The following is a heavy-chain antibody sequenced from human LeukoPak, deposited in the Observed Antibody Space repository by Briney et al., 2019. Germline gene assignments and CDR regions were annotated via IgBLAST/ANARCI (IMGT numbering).Heavy chain of an antibody. V-gene: IGHV1-46*01. D-gene: IGHD1-1*01. CDR1: GNTFIGYW. Sequence: ASVKVSCKASGNTFIGYWIHWVRQAPGQGLEWMGAINPRGDATIGAQKFQGRVTTTRDTSTSTVYIELSSLRSEDTAVYYCAREGQQLKHFDYWGQGTLVTVSS. CDR3: AREGQQLKHFDY. J-gene: IGHJ4*02. CDR2: INPRGDAT.